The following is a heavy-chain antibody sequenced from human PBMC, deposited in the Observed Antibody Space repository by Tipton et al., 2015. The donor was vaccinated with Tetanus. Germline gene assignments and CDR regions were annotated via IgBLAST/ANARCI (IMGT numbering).Heavy chain of an antibody. J-gene: IGHJ3*02. CDR1: GGSISSSYY. Sequence: TLSLTCTVSGGSISSSYYWSWIRQPPGKGLEWIGYIYYSGSTNYNPSLKSRVTISVDTSKNQFSLKLSSVTAADTAVYYCARGYYDESSGYYFGNAFDIWGQGTMVTVSS. CDR3: ARGYYDESSGYYFGNAFDI. D-gene: IGHD3-22*01. CDR2: IYYSGST. V-gene: IGHV4-61*01.